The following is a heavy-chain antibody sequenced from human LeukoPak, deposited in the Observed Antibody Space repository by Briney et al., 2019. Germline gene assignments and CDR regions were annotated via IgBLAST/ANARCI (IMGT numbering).Heavy chain of an antibody. Sequence: PGGSLRLSCAASGFTFSSYSMNWVRQAPGKGLEWVSSISSSSSYIYYADSVKGRFTIARDNAKNSLYLQMNSLRAEDTAVYYCVRDRVSPIVAATRRDYYYYYMDVWGKGTTVTVSS. CDR3: VRDRVSPIVAATRRDYYYYYMDV. J-gene: IGHJ6*03. V-gene: IGHV3-21*01. CDR2: ISSSSSYI. CDR1: GFTFSSYS. D-gene: IGHD1-26*01.